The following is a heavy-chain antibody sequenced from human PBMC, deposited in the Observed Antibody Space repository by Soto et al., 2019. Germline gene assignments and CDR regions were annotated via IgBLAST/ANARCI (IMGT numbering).Heavy chain of an antibody. CDR2: IYYSGST. CDR3: ARVYQATVTTLNWFDP. V-gene: IGHV4-59*01. J-gene: IGHJ5*02. Sequence: SETLSLTCTVSGGSISSYYWSWIRQPPGKGLEWIGYIYYSGSTNYNPSLKSRVTISVDTSKNQFSLKLSSVTAADTAVYYCARVYQATVTTLNWFDPWGQGTLVTVSS. D-gene: IGHD4-17*01. CDR1: GGSISSYY.